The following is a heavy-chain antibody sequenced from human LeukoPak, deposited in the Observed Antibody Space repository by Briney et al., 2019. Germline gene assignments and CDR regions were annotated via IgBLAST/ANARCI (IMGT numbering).Heavy chain of an antibody. CDR3: ATIAVAGTVDY. CDR1: GGSFSGYY. J-gene: IGHJ4*02. D-gene: IGHD6-19*01. CDR2: INHSGST. Sequence: SETLSLTCAVYGGSFSGYYWSWIRQPPGKGLEWIGEINHSGSTNYNPSLKSRVTISVDTSKNQFSLKLTSVTAADTAVYYCATIAVAGTVDYWGQGTLVTVSS. V-gene: IGHV4-34*01.